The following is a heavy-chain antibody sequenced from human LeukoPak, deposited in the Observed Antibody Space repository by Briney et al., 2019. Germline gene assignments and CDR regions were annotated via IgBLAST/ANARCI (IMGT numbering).Heavy chain of an antibody. J-gene: IGHJ5*02. CDR3: ASECAIFERPDHHWFDP. Sequence: SETLSLTCTVSGGSVSSGSYYWSWIRQPPGKGLEWIGYIYYSGSTNYNPSLKSRVTISVDTSKNQFSLKLSSVTAADTAVYYCASECAIFERPDHHWFDPWGQGTLVTVSS. V-gene: IGHV4-61*01. CDR1: GGSVSSGSYY. CDR2: IYYSGST. D-gene: IGHD3-3*01.